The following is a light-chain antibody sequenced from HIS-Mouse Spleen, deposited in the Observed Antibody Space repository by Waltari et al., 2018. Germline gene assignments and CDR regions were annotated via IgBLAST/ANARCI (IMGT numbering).Light chain of an antibody. J-gene: IGKJ4*01. CDR1: QSISSY. Sequence: DIQMTQSPSSLSASVGDRVTITCRASQSISSYLNWYQQKPGKAPKLLIYAASSLQSGVTSRFSGSGSGTDFTLTISSLQPEDFATYYCQQSYSTPNFGGGTKVEIK. V-gene: IGKV1-39*01. CDR2: AAS. CDR3: QQSYSTPN.